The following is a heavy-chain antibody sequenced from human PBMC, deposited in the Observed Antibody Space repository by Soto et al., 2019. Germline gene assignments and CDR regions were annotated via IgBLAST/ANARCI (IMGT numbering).Heavy chain of an antibody. V-gene: IGHV2-5*02. CDR2: IYWDDDK. CDR3: AHIPNYYQYDWFDP. Sequence: QITLKESGPTLVKHTQPLTLTCTFSGFSLTTRGVGVGWIRQPPGKALECLALIYWDDDKRYSPSLQSRLSITKDTSKNQVVLTMTNVYPVDTATYYCAHIPNYYQYDWFDPWGQGTLVSVSS. D-gene: IGHD3-16*01. J-gene: IGHJ5*02. CDR1: GFSLTTRGVG.